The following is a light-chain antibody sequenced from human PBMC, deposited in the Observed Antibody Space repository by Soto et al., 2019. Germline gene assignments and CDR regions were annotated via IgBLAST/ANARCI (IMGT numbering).Light chain of an antibody. CDR3: CSYAGSSTFLWV. J-gene: IGLJ3*02. Sequence: QSVLTQPASVSGSPGQSITISCTGTSSDVGSYNLVSWYQQHPGKAPKLMIYEGSKRPSGVSNRFSGSKSGNTASLTISGLQAEEEADNYCCSYAGSSTFLWVFGGGT. V-gene: IGLV2-23*03. CDR2: EGS. CDR1: SSDVGSYNL.